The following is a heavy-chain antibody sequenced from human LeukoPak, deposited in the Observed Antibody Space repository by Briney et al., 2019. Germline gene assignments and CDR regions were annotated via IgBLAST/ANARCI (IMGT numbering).Heavy chain of an antibody. CDR1: GFSLSTSGVG. V-gene: IGHV2-5*02. Sequence: SGPTLVKPTQTLTLTCTFSGFSLSTSGVGVGWIRQPPGKALEWLALIYWDDDKRYSPSLKSRLTITKDTSKNQVVLTMTNMDPVDTATYYCAHPLSSGWSLGVPFDYWGQGTLVTVSS. J-gene: IGHJ4*02. CDR2: IYWDDDK. D-gene: IGHD6-13*01. CDR3: AHPLSSGWSLGVPFDY.